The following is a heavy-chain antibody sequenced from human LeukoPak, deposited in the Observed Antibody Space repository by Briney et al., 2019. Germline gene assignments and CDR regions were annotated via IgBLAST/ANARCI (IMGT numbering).Heavy chain of an antibody. CDR3: ARGPVVSSPAYYFDY. Sequence: GGSLRLSCAGSGYMFGDYAMTWVRQAPGKGLEWVSAINWNGGIASYADSVRGRFTISRDSAKNSLYLQMNSLRVEDTALYYCARGPVVSSPAYYFDYWGQGALVTVSS. J-gene: IGHJ4*02. D-gene: IGHD5/OR15-5a*01. CDR1: GYMFGDYA. CDR2: INWNGGIA. V-gene: IGHV3-20*04.